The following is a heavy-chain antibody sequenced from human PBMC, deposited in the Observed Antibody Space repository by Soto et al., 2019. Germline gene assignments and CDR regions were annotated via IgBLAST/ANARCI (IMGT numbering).Heavy chain of an antibody. CDR1: GFTFSSYA. D-gene: IGHD6-13*01. V-gene: IGHV3-64*01. J-gene: IGHJ4*02. Sequence: GGSLRLSCAASGFTFSSYAMHWVRQAPGKGLEYVSAISSNGGSTYYANSVKGRFTISRDNSKNTLYLQMGSRRAEDMAVYYCARDKHGGGEIAAAGTYYFDYWGQGTLVTVSS. CDR3: ARDKHGGGEIAAAGTYYFDY. CDR2: ISSNGGST.